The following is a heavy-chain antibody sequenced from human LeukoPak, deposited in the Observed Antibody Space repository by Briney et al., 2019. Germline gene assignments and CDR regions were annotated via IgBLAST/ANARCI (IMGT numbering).Heavy chain of an antibody. D-gene: IGHD3-10*01. Sequence: SETLSPTCAVYGGSFSGYYWSWIRQPPGKGLEWIGEINHSGSTNYNPSLKSRVTISVDTSKNQFSLKLSSVTAADTAVYYCARVRGSGKYYYYYMDVWGKGTTVTISS. CDR3: ARVRGSGKYYYYYMDV. CDR2: INHSGST. CDR1: GGSFSGYY. V-gene: IGHV4-34*01. J-gene: IGHJ6*03.